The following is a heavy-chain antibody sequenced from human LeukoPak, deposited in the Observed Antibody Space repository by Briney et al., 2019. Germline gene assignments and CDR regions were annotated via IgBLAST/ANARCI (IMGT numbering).Heavy chain of an antibody. CDR2: FYHGGST. CDR3: ARALWFGELEIDGVAFDI. V-gene: IGHV4-38-2*02. D-gene: IGHD3-10*01. J-gene: IGHJ3*02. Sequence: SETLSLTCTVSGYSISTGYYWDWIRQPPGKGLEWIGTFYHGGSTYYNPSLKSRVTISVDTSKNQFSLNLTSVTAADTAVYYCARALWFGELEIDGVAFDIWGQGTMVTVSS. CDR1: GYSISTGYY.